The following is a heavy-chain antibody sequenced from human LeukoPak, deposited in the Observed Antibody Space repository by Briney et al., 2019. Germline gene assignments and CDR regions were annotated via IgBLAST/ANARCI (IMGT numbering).Heavy chain of an antibody. J-gene: IGHJ4*02. Sequence: SQTLSLTCAVSGGSISSGGYPCSWVRQPPGKGLEWIGYIYHSGTTYYNPSLKSRVTISIDRSKNQFSLKLSSVPAADTAVYYCARVARWGYYFDYWGQGTLVTVSS. CDR1: GGSISSGGYP. D-gene: IGHD1-26*01. CDR2: IYHSGTT. CDR3: ARVARWGYYFDY. V-gene: IGHV4-30-2*01.